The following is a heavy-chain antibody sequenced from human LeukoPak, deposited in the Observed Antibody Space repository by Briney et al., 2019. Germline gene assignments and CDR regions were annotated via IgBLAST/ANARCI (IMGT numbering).Heavy chain of an antibody. CDR2: ISYDGSNK. V-gene: IGHV3-30*04. J-gene: IGHJ3*02. D-gene: IGHD4-17*01. CDR1: GFTFSSYA. Sequence: GGSLRLSCAASGFTFSSYAMHWVRQAPGKGLEWVAVISYDGSNKYYADSVKGRFTISRDNSKNTLYLQMNSLRAEDTAVYYCARENGAPYTFDIWGQGTMVTVSS. CDR3: ARENGAPYTFDI.